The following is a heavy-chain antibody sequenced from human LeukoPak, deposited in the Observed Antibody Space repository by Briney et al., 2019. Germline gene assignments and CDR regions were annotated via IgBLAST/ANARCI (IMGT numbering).Heavy chain of an antibody. V-gene: IGHV3-66*02. J-gene: IGHJ1*01. CDR3: ARDEHRAEYFQH. CDR2: IYSGGST. CDR1: GFTVSSNY. Sequence: AGGSLRLSCAASGFTVSSNYMSWVRQAPGKGLEWVSVIYSGGSTYYADSVKGRFTISRDNSKNTLYLQMNSLGAEDTAVYYCARDEHRAEYFQHWGQGTLVTVSS.